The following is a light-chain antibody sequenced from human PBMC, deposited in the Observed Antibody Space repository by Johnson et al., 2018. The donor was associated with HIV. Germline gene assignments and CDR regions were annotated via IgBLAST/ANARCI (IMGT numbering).Light chain of an antibody. V-gene: IGLV1-51*02. CDR2: ENN. J-gene: IGLJ1*01. Sequence: QSVLTQPPSVSAAPGQKVTISCSGTKSNIGNNYVSWYQQFPGTAPKLLIYENNKRPSGIPDRFSGSKSGTSATLGITGLQTGDEADYYCGTWDSSLSAYVFGTGNKVTVL. CDR3: GTWDSSLSAYV. CDR1: KSNIGNNY.